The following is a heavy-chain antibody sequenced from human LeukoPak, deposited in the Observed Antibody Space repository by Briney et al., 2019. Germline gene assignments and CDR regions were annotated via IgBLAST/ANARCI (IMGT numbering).Heavy chain of an antibody. J-gene: IGHJ4*02. D-gene: IGHD6-6*01. CDR2: IYYTGNT. V-gene: IGHV4-59*08. Sequence: SETLSLTCTVSGGSISSYYWSWIRQPAGKGLEWIGYIYYTGNTNYNPSLKSRVTISIDTSKNQFSLNVNSVTAADTAVYYCARHTYARPFDSWGQGTLVTVSS. CDR1: GGSISSYY. CDR3: ARHTYARPFDS.